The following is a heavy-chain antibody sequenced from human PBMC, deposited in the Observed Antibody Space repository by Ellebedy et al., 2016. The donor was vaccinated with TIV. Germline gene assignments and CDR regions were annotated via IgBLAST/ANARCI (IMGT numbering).Heavy chain of an antibody. Sequence: AASVKVSCKTSGYSFTGYYIHWVRQAPGQGPEWVGWINPDNGVTVYEQKLQGRVTMTRDTSTSTVYMEVSSLRSEDTAVYYCARDLGRKSNYLEYWGQGTPVTVSS. V-gene: IGHV1-2*02. CDR1: GYSFTGYY. CDR2: INPDNGVT. J-gene: IGHJ4*02. CDR3: ARDLGRKSNYLEY.